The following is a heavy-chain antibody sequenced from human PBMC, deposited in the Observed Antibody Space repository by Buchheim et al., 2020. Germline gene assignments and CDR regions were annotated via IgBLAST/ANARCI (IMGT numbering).Heavy chain of an antibody. D-gene: IGHD5-24*01. CDR3: AKDERWLQYQISPHFDY. V-gene: IGHV3-30*18. CDR1: GFTFSNYG. Sequence: QVQLVESGGGVVQPGRSLRLSCAASGFTFSNYGMHWVRQAPGKGLEWVAVISYDGSNKYYADSVKGRFTISRDNSKNTLYLQMNSLRAEDTAVYYCAKDERWLQYQISPHFDYWGQGTL. CDR2: ISYDGSNK. J-gene: IGHJ4*02.